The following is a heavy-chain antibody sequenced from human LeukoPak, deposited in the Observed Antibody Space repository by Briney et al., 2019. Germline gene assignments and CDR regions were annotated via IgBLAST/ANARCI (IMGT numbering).Heavy chain of an antibody. CDR1: GGSISSYY. D-gene: IGHD2-2*01. V-gene: IGHV4-59*01. Sequence: SETLSLTCTVSGGSISSYYWSWIRQPPGKGLEWIGYIYYSGSTNYNPSLKSRVTISVDTSKNQFSLKLSSVTAADTAVYYCARLTSRVVVPAAQGGFDPWGQGTLVTVSS. J-gene: IGHJ5*02. CDR3: ARLTSRVVVPAAQGGFDP. CDR2: IYYSGST.